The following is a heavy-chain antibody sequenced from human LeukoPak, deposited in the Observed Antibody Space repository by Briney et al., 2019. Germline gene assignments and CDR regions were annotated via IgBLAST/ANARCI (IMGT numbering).Heavy chain of an antibody. CDR3: ARVHPETYYYDSSGLSAFDI. CDR1: GFTFSNYG. D-gene: IGHD3-22*01. CDR2: IVSDGSNK. J-gene: IGHJ3*02. Sequence: PGGSLRLSCAASGFTFSNYGMHLVRQAPGKGLEWVALIVSDGSNKYYADSVKGRFTISRDNSKNTLYLQINSLRAEDTAVYYCARVHPETYYYDSSGLSAFDIWGQGTMVTVSS. V-gene: IGHV3-33*01.